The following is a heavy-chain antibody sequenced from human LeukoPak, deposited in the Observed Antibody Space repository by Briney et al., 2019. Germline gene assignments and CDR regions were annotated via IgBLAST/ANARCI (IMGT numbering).Heavy chain of an antibody. Sequence: SETLSLTCTVSGGSISSGSYYWSWIRQPAGKGLEWIGRIYTSGSTNYNPSLKSRVTISVDTSKNQFSLKLSSVTAADTAVYYCARGFLGSEYYYDSSGKAPLFDIWGQGTMVTVSS. CDR1: GGSISSGSYY. D-gene: IGHD3-22*01. V-gene: IGHV4-61*02. J-gene: IGHJ3*02. CDR3: ARGFLGSEYYYDSSGKAPLFDI. CDR2: IYTSGST.